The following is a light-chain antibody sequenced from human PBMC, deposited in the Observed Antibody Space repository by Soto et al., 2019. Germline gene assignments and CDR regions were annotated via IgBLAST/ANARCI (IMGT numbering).Light chain of an antibody. CDR1: QSVGDS. Sequence: ENVLTQSPGTLSLSPGARASLSCRASQSVGDSLAWYQQRPGQPPTLLLSDASTSAPAIPHRFSGSGSGTDFTLTISILQPEDYALYYCQQYGPSLITFGQGTRLEI. V-gene: IGKV3-20*01. CDR3: QQYGPSLIT. CDR2: DAS. J-gene: IGKJ5*01.